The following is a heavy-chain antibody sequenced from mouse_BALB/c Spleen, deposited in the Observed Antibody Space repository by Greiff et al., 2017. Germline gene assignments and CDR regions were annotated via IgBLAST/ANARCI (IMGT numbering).Heavy chain of an antibody. CDR2: ISSGSSTI. CDR1: GFTFSSFG. D-gene: IGHD2-4*01. V-gene: IGHV5-17*02. J-gene: IGHJ4*01. Sequence: EVKVEESGGGLVQPGGSRKLSCAASGFTFSSFGMHWVRQAPEKGLEWVAYISSGSSTIYYADTVKGRFTISRDNPKNTLFLQMTSLRSEDTAMYYCSIYYDYDEGAMDYWGQGTSVTVSS. CDR3: SIYYDYDEGAMDY.